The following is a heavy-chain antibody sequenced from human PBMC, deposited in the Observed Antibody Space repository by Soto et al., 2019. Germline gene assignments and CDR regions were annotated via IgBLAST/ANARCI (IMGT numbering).Heavy chain of an antibody. CDR2: IIPIFGTA. CDR3: ARDGAANIDYYYGMDV. Sequence: GASVKVSWEASGGTFSSYAISWVRQAPGQGLEWMGGIIPIFGTANYAQKFQGRVTITADESTSTAYMELSSLRSEDTAVYYCARDGAANIDYYYGMDVWGQGTTVTVSS. V-gene: IGHV1-69*13. J-gene: IGHJ6*02. CDR1: GGTFSSYA. D-gene: IGHD6-13*01.